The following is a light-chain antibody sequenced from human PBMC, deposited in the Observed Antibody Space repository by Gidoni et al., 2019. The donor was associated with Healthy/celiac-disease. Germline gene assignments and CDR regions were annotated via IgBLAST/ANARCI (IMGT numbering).Light chain of an antibody. CDR2: SNN. V-gene: IGLV1-44*01. CDR3: AAWDDSLNGPV. Sequence: QSVLTKPPPASGTPGQRVTISCYGSSSNSGSNTVNWYQQLPGTAPKLLIYSNNQRPSGVPDRFSGSKSGTSAYLAISGLQSEDEADYYCAAWDDSLNGPVFGGGTKLTVL. J-gene: IGLJ2*01. CDR1: SSNSGSNT.